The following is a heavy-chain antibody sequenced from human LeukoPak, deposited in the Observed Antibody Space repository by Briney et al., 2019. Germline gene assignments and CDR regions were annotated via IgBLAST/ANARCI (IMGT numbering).Heavy chain of an antibody. J-gene: IGHJ4*02. CDR3: ARGRALFD. D-gene: IGHD2-21*01. CDR2: INHSGST. Sequence: SETLSLTCTVSGNSISSGDNYWSWIRQPPGKGLEWIGEINHSGSTNYNPSLESRVTISFDTSKNQFSLKLSSVTAADTAMYYCARGRALFDWGQGTLVTVSS. CDR1: GNSISSGDNY. V-gene: IGHV4-39*07.